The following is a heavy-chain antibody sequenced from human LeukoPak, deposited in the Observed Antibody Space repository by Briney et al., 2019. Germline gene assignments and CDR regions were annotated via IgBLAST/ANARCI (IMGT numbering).Heavy chain of an antibody. D-gene: IGHD3-22*01. CDR3: ARVRSYDSSGWPNYFFDK. Sequence: GGSLRLSCAASGFTFSSYAMSWVRQAPGQGLDWVSIIYSGGSTYYADSVKGRFTISRDNSKNTLYLQMNSLTGDDTAVYYCARVRSYDSSGWPNYFFDKWGQGALVTVSS. CDR1: GFTFSSYA. CDR2: IYSGGST. V-gene: IGHV3-53*01. J-gene: IGHJ4*02.